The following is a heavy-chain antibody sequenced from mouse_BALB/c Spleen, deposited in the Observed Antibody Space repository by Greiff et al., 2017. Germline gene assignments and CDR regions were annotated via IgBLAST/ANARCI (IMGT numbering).Heavy chain of an antibody. V-gene: IGHV1-14*01. CDR3: ARGRDSSGYTWFAY. J-gene: IGHJ3*01. CDR1: GYTFTSYV. CDR2: INPYNDGT. Sequence: EVQLVESGPELVKPGASVKMSCKASGYTFTSYVMHWVKQKPGQGLEWIGYINPYNDGTKYNEKFKGKATLTSDKSSSTAYMELSSLTSEDSAVYYCARGRDSSGYTWFAYWGQGTLVTVSA. D-gene: IGHD3-2*01.